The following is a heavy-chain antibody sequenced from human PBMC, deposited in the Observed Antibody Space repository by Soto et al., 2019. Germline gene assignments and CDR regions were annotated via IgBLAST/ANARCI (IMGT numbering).Heavy chain of an antibody. J-gene: IGHJ1*01. Sequence: QVQLVESGGGVVQPGRSLRLSCAASGFTFSSYGMHWVRQAPGKGLEWVAVISYDGSDKYYADSVKGRFTISRDNSNNTLYLQMDSLRAEDKAVYYCAKGVVVATTSFQHWGQGTLVTVSS. CDR3: AKGVVVATTSFQH. D-gene: IGHD2-15*01. CDR1: GFTFSSYG. V-gene: IGHV3-30*18. CDR2: ISYDGSDK.